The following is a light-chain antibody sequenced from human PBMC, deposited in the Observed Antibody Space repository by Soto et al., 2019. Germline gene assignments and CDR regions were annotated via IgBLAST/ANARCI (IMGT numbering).Light chain of an antibody. V-gene: IGLV2-14*01. J-gene: IGLJ3*02. Sequence: QSVLTQPASVSGSPGQSITISCTATDSDIGGHNSLSWYQHHPGKAPKLLIYEVTNRPSGVSHRFSGSKSGNTASLTISGLQAEDEADYYCSSYRSHNTEFGGGTKVTVL. CDR3: SSYRSHNTE. CDR1: DSDIGGHNS. CDR2: EVT.